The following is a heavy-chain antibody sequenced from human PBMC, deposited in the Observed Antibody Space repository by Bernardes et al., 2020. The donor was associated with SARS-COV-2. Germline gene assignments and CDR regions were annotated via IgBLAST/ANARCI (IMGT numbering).Heavy chain of an antibody. V-gene: IGHV3-30-3*01. CDR1: GFTFSNSA. Sequence: GGSLRPSCAPSGFTFSNSAMHWVRQAPVKVLDWVAIISSDGTTKYNADSVKGRFTISRDNSKNTLFLQMNSLTTEDTAIYYCAREWEEYTSSLFDYWGQGTLVTVSS. CDR3: AREWEEYTSSLFDY. CDR2: ISSDGTTK. J-gene: IGHJ4*02. D-gene: IGHD6-6*01.